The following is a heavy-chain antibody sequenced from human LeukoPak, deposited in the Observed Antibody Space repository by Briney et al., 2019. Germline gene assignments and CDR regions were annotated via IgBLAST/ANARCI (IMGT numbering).Heavy chain of an antibody. Sequence: GGSLRLSCAASGFTFSSYGMSWVRQAPGKGLEWVSLIYSVGSTYYAASVKGRSTISRDNSKNTLYLQMNSLRAEDTVVYYCARGPSGYHNNGGQGTLVTVSS. CDR3: ARGPSGYHNN. D-gene: IGHD5-12*01. V-gene: IGHV3-66*01. CDR1: GFTFSSYG. J-gene: IGHJ4*02. CDR2: IYSVGST.